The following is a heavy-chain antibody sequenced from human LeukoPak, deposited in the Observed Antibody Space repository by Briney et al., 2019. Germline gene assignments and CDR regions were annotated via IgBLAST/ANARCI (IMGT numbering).Heavy chain of an antibody. CDR2: ISGSYST. CDR3: AKTLWFGAPLGGFDL. D-gene: IGHD3-10*01. V-gene: IGHV3-23*01. CDR1: RFTFSTYA. Sequence: PGGSLRLSCAASRFTFSTYAISWVRQAPGKGLEWVSVISGSYSTYYADSVKGRFTISRDNSKNTLYLQMNSLRAEDTAVYYCAKTLWFGAPLGGFDLWGEGTLVTVSS. J-gene: IGHJ5*02.